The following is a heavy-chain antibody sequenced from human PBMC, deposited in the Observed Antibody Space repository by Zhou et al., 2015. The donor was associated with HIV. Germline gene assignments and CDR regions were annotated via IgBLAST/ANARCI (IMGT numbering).Heavy chain of an antibody. CDR1: GFTFSSYD. D-gene: IGHD1-26*01. CDR3: AREAPRSGSYYYYGMDV. V-gene: IGHV3-13*01. CDR2: IGTAGDT. J-gene: IGHJ6*02. Sequence: EVQLVESGGGLVQPGGSLRLSCAASGFTFSSYDMHWVRQATGKGLEWVSAIGTAGDTYYPGSVKGRFTISRENAKNSLYLQMNSLRAGDTAVYYCAREAPRSGSYYYYGMDVWGQGTTVTVSS.